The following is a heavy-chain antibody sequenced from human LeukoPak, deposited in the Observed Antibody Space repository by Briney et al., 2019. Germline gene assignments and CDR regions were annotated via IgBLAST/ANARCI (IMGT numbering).Heavy chain of an antibody. CDR2: IYPGDSDT. D-gene: IGHD6-19*01. V-gene: IGHV5-51*01. Sequence: GESLKISCKGSGYSFTKYWIGWVRQMPGKGLEWMGIIYPGDSDTRYSPSFQGQVIISADKSISTAYLQWSSLKASDSAMYYCAKGGVTVAEWFDPWGQGTLVTVPS. J-gene: IGHJ5*02. CDR1: GYSFTKYW. CDR3: AKGGVTVAEWFDP.